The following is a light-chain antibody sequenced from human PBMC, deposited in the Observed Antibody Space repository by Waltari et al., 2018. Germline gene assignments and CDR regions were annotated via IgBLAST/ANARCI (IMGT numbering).Light chain of an antibody. CDR1: SSNIGSNT. Sequence: QSVLTQPPSASGTPGQWVTISCSGSSSNIGSNTVNWYQQLPGTAPKLLIYSNNQRPSGVPDLFSGSTSGTSASLAISGLQSEDEADYYCAAWDDSLNGPVFGGGTKLTVL. J-gene: IGLJ3*02. CDR3: AAWDDSLNGPV. CDR2: SNN. V-gene: IGLV1-44*01.